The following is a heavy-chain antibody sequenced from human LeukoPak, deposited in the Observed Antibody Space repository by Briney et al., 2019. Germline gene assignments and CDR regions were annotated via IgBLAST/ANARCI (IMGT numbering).Heavy chain of an antibody. J-gene: IGHJ4*02. CDR2: FDPEDGET. CDR1: GGTFSSYA. D-gene: IGHD6-13*01. Sequence: ASVKVSRKASGGTFSSYAISWVRQAPGKGLEWMGGFDPEDGETIYAQKFQGRVTMTEDTSTDTAYMELSSLRSEDTAVYYCATDLRSSWYYFDYWGQGTLVTVSS. V-gene: IGHV1-24*01. CDR3: ATDLRSSWYYFDY.